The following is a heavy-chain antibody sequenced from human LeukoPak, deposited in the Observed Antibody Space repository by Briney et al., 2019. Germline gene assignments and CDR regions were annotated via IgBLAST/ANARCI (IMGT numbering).Heavy chain of an antibody. D-gene: IGHD3-22*01. CDR1: GGSISHYY. CDR2: IYYSGST. CDR3: ARGYYDSSGYLISYNWFDP. J-gene: IGHJ5*02. Sequence: SETLSLTCTVSGGSISHYYWSWIRQPPGKGLEWIGYIYYSGSTNYNPSLKSRVTISVDTSKNQFSLKLSSVTAADTAVYYCARGYYDSSGYLISYNWFDPWGQGTLVTVSS. V-gene: IGHV4-59*01.